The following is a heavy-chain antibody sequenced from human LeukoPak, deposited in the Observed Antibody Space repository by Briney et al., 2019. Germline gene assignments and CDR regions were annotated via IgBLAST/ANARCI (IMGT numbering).Heavy chain of an antibody. D-gene: IGHD3-22*01. Sequence: SGTLSLTCTVSGGSVSSSNWWSWVRQPPGKGLEWIGEIYHSGSTNYNPSLKSRVIISVDKSKNQFSLKLSSVTAADTAVYYCAREGPPDLGYFFHYWGQGTLVTVSS. J-gene: IGHJ4*02. CDR3: AREGPPDLGYFFHY. CDR2: IYHSGST. CDR1: GGSVSSSNW. V-gene: IGHV4-4*02.